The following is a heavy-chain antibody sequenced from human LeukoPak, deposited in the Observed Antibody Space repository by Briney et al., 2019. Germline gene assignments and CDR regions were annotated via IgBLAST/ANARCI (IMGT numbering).Heavy chain of an antibody. CDR2: FDPEDGET. CDR3: ATARPVDIVASTGFDY. D-gene: IGHD5-12*01. Sequence: VKVSCKVSGYTLTELSMHWVRQAPGKGLEWMGGFDPEDGETIYAQKFQGRVTMTEDTSTDTAYMELSSLRSEDTAVYYCATARPVDIVASTGFDYWGQGTLVTVSS. V-gene: IGHV1-24*01. J-gene: IGHJ4*02. CDR1: GYTLTELS.